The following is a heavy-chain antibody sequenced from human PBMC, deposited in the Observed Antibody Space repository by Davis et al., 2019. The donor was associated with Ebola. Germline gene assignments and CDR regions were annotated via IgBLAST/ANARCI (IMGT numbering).Heavy chain of an antibody. CDR2: ISGSGGST. CDR1: RFTFTAYA. CDR3: AKHPGGSGPYYFDY. Sequence: GGSLRLSCAASRFTFTAYALCWVRQAPGKGLEWVSAISGSGGSTYYADSVKGRFTISRDNSKNTLYLQMNSLRAEDTAVYYCAKHPGGSGPYYFDYWGQGTLVTVSS. D-gene: IGHD3-10*01. V-gene: IGHV3-23*01. J-gene: IGHJ4*02.